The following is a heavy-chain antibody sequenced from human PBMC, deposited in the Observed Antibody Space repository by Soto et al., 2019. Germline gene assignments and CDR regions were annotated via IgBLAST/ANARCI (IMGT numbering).Heavy chain of an antibody. J-gene: IGHJ4*02. CDR1: GGTFSSYA. D-gene: IGHD3-22*01. CDR3: ARDQEMYYYDSSGYYPPALYY. CDR2: IIPIFGTA. Sequence: QVQLVQSGAEVKKPGSSVKVSCKASGGTFSSYAISWVRQAPGQGLEWMGGIIPIFGTANYAQKFQGRVTITADESTSTDYMELSSLRSEDTAVYYCARDQEMYYYDSSGYYPPALYYWGQGTLVTVSS. V-gene: IGHV1-69*01.